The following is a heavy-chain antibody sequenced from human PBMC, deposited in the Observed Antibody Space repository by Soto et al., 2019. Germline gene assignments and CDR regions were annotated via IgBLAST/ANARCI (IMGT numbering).Heavy chain of an antibody. D-gene: IGHD3-22*01. J-gene: IGHJ5*02. CDR2: IIPIFGTA. CDR3: ARGVPVIITMIADNWFDP. Sequence: GASVKVSCKASGGTFSSYAISWVRQAPGQGLEWMGGIIPIFGTANYAQKFQGRVTITADESTSTAYMELSSLRSEDTAAYYCARGVPVIITMIADNWFDPWGQGTLVTVSS. CDR1: GGTFSSYA. V-gene: IGHV1-69*13.